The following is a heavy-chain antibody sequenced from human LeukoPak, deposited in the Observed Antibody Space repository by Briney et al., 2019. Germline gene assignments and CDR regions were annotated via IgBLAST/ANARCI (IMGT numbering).Heavy chain of an antibody. CDR2: ISSSSSYI. D-gene: IGHD3-10*01. CDR1: GFTFSSYS. CDR3: ARGSGNNYYMDV. V-gene: IGHV3-21*01. J-gene: IGHJ6*03. Sequence: GGSLRLSCAASGFTFSSYSMNWVRQAPGKGLEWVSSISSSSSYIYYADSVKGRFTISRDNAKNPLYLQMNSLRAEDTAVYYCARGSGNNYYMDVWGKRTTVTVSS.